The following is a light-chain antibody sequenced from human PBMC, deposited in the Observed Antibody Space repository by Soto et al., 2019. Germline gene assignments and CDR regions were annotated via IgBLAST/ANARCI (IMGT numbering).Light chain of an antibody. CDR1: QSVSSS. J-gene: IGKJ2*01. V-gene: IGKV3-15*01. Sequence: PPSLSVSPGKTSTHSSRANQSVSSSLAWYQQKPGQAPRLLIYCASTRATGIAVRFSGSGSETEFILTISSLQYEDFAVYYCQQYIFWLRYTFGQATKM. CDR2: CAS. CDR3: QQYIFWLRYT.